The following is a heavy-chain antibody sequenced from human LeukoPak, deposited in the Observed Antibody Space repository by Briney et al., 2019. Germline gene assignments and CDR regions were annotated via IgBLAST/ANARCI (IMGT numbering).Heavy chain of an antibody. Sequence: PGRSLRLSCAASGFTFSSYGMRWVRQAPGKGLEWVAVISYDGSNKYYADSVKGRFTISRDNSKNTLYLQMNSLRAEDTAVYYCAVIGNWFDPWGQGTLVTVSS. CDR3: AVIGNWFDP. D-gene: IGHD3-10*01. J-gene: IGHJ5*02. V-gene: IGHV3-30*03. CDR2: ISYDGSNK. CDR1: GFTFSSYG.